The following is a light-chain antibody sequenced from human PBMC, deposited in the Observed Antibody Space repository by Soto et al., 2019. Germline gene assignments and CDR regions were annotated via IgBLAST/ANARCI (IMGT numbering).Light chain of an antibody. V-gene: IGKV4-1*01. CDR2: WAS. Sequence: DIVMTQSPDSLAVSLGERATINCKSSQSVLYSSNNKNYLAWYQQKPGQPPKLLIYWASTRESGVPDRFSGSGSGKDFTLTISSLQAEDVAVYYCHQYYSTPPTFGGGTKVEIK. CDR1: QSVLYSSNNKNY. J-gene: IGKJ4*01. CDR3: HQYYSTPPT.